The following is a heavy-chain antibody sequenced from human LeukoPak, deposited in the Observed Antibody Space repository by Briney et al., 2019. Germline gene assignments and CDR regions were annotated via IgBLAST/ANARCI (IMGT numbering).Heavy chain of an antibody. CDR2: ISFDGSNK. J-gene: IGHJ4*02. CDR3: AILAVAGRTFDY. CDR1: GFTFSSYA. D-gene: IGHD6-19*01. V-gene: IGHV3-30-3*01. Sequence: GGSLRLSCAASGFTFSSYAMHWVRQAPGKGREWGSVISFDGSNKYYADSVKGRFTISRDNSKTTLYLQMNRLRAEDTAVYYCAILAVAGRTFDYWGEGTLVSVSS.